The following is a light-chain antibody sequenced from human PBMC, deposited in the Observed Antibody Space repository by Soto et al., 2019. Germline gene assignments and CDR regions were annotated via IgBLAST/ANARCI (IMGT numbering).Light chain of an antibody. V-gene: IGKV1-5*01. Sequence: DIQMSHSPSSLSASVGDRVTITCRASQSINTWLAWYQQKPGKAPKLLIYDASNLESGVPSRFSGSGSGTEFTLTISSLQPDDSATYYCQQYNSYLFGQGTRLE. CDR2: DAS. J-gene: IGKJ5*01. CDR3: QQYNSYL. CDR1: QSINTW.